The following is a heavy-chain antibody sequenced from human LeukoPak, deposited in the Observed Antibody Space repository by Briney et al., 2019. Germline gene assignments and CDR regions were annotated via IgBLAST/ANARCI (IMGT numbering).Heavy chain of an antibody. D-gene: IGHD6-19*01. CDR3: AKGRSSWFSGSFDY. Sequence: GGSLRLSCAASGFTFFTYAMSWVRQTPGKGLEWVSDIRGSGGSTNYADSVKGRFTISRDNSKNTLYLQMDSLRAEDTAVYYCAKGRSSWFSGSFDYWGQGTLVTVSS. CDR2: IRGSGGST. J-gene: IGHJ4*02. V-gene: IGHV3-23*01. CDR1: GFTFFTYA.